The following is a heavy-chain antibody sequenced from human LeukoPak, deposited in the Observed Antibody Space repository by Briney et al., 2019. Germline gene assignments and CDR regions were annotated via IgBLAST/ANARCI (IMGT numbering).Heavy chain of an antibody. V-gene: IGHV3-21*01. CDR3: AELGITMIGGV. D-gene: IGHD3-10*02. Sequence: GGSLRLSCAASGFTFNTYTMNWVRQAPGKGLEWVSSITASSTAIYSADSVKGRFTTSRDNAKNFLYLQMNSLRAEDTAVYYCAELGITMIGGVWGKGTTVTISS. CDR2: ITASSTAI. CDR1: GFTFNTYT. J-gene: IGHJ6*04.